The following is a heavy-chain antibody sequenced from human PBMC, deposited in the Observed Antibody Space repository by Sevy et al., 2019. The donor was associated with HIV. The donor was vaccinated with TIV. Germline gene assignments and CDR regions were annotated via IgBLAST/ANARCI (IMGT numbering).Heavy chain of an antibody. Sequence: GGSLRLSCAASGFTFSSYGMHWVRQAPGKGLEWVAVISYDGSNKYYADSVKGRFTISRGNSKNTLYLQMNSLRAEDTAAYYCASQTYYYDSSGSYFDYWGQGTLVTVSS. V-gene: IGHV3-30*03. J-gene: IGHJ4*02. CDR2: ISYDGSNK. CDR3: ASQTYYYDSSGSYFDY. D-gene: IGHD3-22*01. CDR1: GFTFSSYG.